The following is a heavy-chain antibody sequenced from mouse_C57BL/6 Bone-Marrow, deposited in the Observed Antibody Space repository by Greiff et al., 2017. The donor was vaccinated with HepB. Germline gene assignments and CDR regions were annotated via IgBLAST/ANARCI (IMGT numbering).Heavy chain of an antibody. CDR1: GYTFTSYW. CDR3: ARSPLYGSPFAY. J-gene: IGHJ3*01. D-gene: IGHD1-1*01. Sequence: QVQLQQSGAELVKPGASVKLSCKASGYTFTSYWMHWVKQRPGQGLEWIGMIHPNSGSTNYNEKFKSKATLTVDKSSSTAYMQLSSLTSEDSAVYYCARSPLYGSPFAYWGQGTLVTVSA. V-gene: IGHV1-64*01. CDR2: IHPNSGST.